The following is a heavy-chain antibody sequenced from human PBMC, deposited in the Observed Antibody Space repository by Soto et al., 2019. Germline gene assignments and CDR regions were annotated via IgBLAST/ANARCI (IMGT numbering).Heavy chain of an antibody. CDR1: GGSISSGGYY. D-gene: IGHD3-9*01. CDR3: ARSLNGYQVIDY. V-gene: IGHV4-31*01. J-gene: IGHJ4*02. Sequence: QVQLQESGPGLVKPSQTLSLTCTVSGGSISSGGYYWSWIRQHPGKGLEWIGSIYYSGRTYYNPSLKSQVTISVDASKNQFSLKLSSVTAADTAVYYCARSLNGYQVIDYWGQGTLVTVSS. CDR2: IYYSGRT.